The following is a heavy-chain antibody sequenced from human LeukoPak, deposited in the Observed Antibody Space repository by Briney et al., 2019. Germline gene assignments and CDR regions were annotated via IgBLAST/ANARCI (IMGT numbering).Heavy chain of an antibody. J-gene: IGHJ6*02. Sequence: SLKVSCKASGGTFSSYAISWVRQAPGQGLEWMGGITPIFGTANYAQKFQGRVTITADESTSTAYMELSSLRSEDTAVYYCASGDIVVVPADLDDYYYGMDVWGQGTTVTVSS. CDR2: ITPIFGTA. CDR1: GGTFSSYA. CDR3: ASGDIVVVPADLDDYYYGMDV. D-gene: IGHD2-2*01. V-gene: IGHV1-69*13.